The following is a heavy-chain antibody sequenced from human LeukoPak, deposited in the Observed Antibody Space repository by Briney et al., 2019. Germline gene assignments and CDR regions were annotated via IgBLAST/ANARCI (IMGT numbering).Heavy chain of an antibody. J-gene: IGHJ5*02. V-gene: IGHV4-39*01. CDR3: ASEYSSSNWFDP. Sequence: TSETLSLTCTVSGGSISSYYWSWIRQPPGKGLEWIGSIYYSGSTYYNPSLKSRVTISVDTSKNQFSLKLSSVTAADTAVYYCASEYSSSNWFDPWGQGTLVTVSS. CDR2: IYYSGST. CDR1: GGSISSYY. D-gene: IGHD6-6*01.